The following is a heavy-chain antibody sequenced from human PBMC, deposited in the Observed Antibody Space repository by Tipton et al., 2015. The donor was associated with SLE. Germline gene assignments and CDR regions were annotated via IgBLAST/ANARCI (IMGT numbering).Heavy chain of an antibody. CDR3: VVAATPGGY. J-gene: IGHJ4*02. Sequence: SLRLSCAASGFTFSSYAMSWVRQAPGKGLEWVSVISGSGGNTYYADSVKGRFTISRDNSKNTLYLQMNSLRAEDTAVYYCVVAATPGGYWGQGTLVTVSS. V-gene: IGHV3-23*01. D-gene: IGHD2-15*01. CDR2: ISGSGGNT. CDR1: GFTFSSYA.